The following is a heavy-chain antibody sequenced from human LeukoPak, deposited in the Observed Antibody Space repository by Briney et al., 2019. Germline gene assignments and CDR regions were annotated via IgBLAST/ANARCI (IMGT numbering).Heavy chain of an antibody. V-gene: IGHV4-34*01. CDR2: INHSGST. D-gene: IGHD3-22*01. Sequence: SETLSLTCAVYGGSFRGYYWSWIRQPPGKGLEWIGEINHSGSTNYNPSLKSRVTISVDTSKNQFSLKLSSVTAADTAVYNCARGTNYYDSSGYSATFDYWGQGTLVTVSS. CDR3: ARGTNYYDSSGYSATFDY. J-gene: IGHJ4*02. CDR1: GGSFRGYY.